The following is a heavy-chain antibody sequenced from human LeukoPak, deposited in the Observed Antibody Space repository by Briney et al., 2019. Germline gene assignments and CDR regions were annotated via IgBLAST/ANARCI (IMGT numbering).Heavy chain of an antibody. CDR3: ARDGITGRGYSGYDILGYYYYMDV. V-gene: IGHV4-38-2*02. Sequence: SETLSLTCTVSGYSISSGYYWGWIRQPPGKGLEWIGSIYHSGSTYYNPSLKSRVTISVDTSKNQFSLKLSSVTAADTAVYYCARDGITGRGYSGYDILGYYYYMDVWGKGTTVTISS. D-gene: IGHD5-12*01. CDR1: GYSISSGYY. J-gene: IGHJ6*03. CDR2: IYHSGST.